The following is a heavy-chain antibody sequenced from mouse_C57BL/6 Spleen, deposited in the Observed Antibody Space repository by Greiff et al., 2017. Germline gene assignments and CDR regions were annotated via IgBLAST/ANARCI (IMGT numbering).Heavy chain of an antibody. CDR3: ARREYYGSSPEAMDD. CDR2: INPNNGGT. CDR1: GYTFTDYY. D-gene: IGHD1-1*01. Sequence: EVQLQQSGPELVKPGASVKISCKASGYTFTDYYMNWVKQSHGKSLEWIGDINPNNGGTSYNQKFKGKATLTVDKSSSTAYMELRSLTSEDSAVYYCARREYYGSSPEAMDDWGQGTSVTVSS. J-gene: IGHJ4*01. V-gene: IGHV1-26*01.